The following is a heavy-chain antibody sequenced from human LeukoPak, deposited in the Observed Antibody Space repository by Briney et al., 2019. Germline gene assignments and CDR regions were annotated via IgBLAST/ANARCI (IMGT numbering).Heavy chain of an antibody. V-gene: IGHV4-30-4*07. Sequence: SETLSLTCAVSGGSISSGGYSWSWIRQPPGKGLEWIGYISYSGNTYYNPSLKSRLTISVDTSKNQFSLKLSSVTAADTAVYYCARGERYDFHFDYWGPGTLVTVSS. D-gene: IGHD3-3*01. CDR2: ISYSGNT. CDR1: GGSISSGGYS. CDR3: ARGERYDFHFDY. J-gene: IGHJ4*01.